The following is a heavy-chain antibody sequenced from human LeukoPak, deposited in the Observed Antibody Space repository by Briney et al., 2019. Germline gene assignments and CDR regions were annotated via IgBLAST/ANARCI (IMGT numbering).Heavy chain of an antibody. V-gene: IGHV3-23*01. CDR2: ISGSGGRT. J-gene: IGHJ4*02. CDR1: AFTFTSYP. CDR3: ARGRPHLLLDS. D-gene: IGHD2-21*01. Sequence: GGSLRLSCAASAFTFTSYPMSWVRQAPGKGLEWVSSISGSGGRTYYADSVKGRFTISRDNAKNTVYLQMSSLRVEDTAVYYCARGRPHLLLDSWGQGTLVTVSS.